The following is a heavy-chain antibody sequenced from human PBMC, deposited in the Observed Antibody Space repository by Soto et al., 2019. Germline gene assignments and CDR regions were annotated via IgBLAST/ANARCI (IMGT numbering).Heavy chain of an antibody. CDR1: GGSISSSNW. V-gene: IGHV4-4*02. J-gene: IGHJ3*02. CDR3: ARDCSGGSCYSSYLGAFDI. CDR2: IYHSGST. D-gene: IGHD2-15*01. Sequence: QVQLQESGPGLVKPSGTLSLTCAVSGGSISSSNWWSWVRQPPGKGLEWIGEIYHSGSTNYNPSLRRRVAISVDKSKHQFSLKLSSVTAADSAVYYCARDCSGGSCYSSYLGAFDIWGQGTMVTVSS.